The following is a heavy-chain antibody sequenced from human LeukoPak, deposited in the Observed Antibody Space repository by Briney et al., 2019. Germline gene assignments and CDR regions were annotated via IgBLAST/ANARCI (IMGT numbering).Heavy chain of an antibody. Sequence: GGSLRLSCAASGFTFSRYSMNWVRQAPGKGLEWVSSISSGSSFMYYADSVKGRFTISRDNAKNSLYLQMNSLRAKDTALYYCARDYYDSSGSSWFDPWGQGTLVTVSS. V-gene: IGHV3-21*01. J-gene: IGHJ5*02. CDR3: ARDYYDSSGSSWFDP. D-gene: IGHD3-22*01. CDR1: GFTFSRYS. CDR2: ISSGSSFM.